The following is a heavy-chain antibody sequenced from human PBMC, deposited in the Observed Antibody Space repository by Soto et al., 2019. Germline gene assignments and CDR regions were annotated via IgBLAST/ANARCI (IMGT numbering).Heavy chain of an antibody. V-gene: IGHV2-26*01. J-gene: IGHJ4*02. CDR2: IFSNDEK. CDR3: ARIRRDIVVEEFDY. CDR1: GFSLSNARMG. D-gene: IGHD2-15*01. Sequence: QVTVKESGPVLVKPTETLTLTCTVSGFSLSNARMGVSWIRQPPGKALEWLAHIFSNDEKSYSTSLKSRLTISKDTSKSKVVLTMTNMDPVDTDTYYCARIRRDIVVEEFDYWVQGTLVTVSS.